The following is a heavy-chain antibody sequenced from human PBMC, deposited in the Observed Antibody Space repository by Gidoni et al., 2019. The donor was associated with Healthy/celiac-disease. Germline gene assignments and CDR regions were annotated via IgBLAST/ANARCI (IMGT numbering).Heavy chain of an antibody. D-gene: IGHD1-26*01. V-gene: IGHV4-34*01. J-gene: IGHJ4*02. CDR2: INHSGST. CDR3: ARASGSYSWVEYYYFDY. CDR1: GGSFSGYY. Sequence: QVQLQQWGAGLLKPSETLSLTCAVYGGSFSGYYWSWIRQPPGKGLEWIGEINHSGSTNYNPSLKSRVTISVDTSKNQFSLKLSSVTAADTAVYYCARASGSYSWVEYYYFDYWGQGTLVTVSS.